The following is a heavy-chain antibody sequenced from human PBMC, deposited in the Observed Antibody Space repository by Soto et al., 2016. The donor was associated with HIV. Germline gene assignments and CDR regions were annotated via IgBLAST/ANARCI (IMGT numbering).Heavy chain of an antibody. D-gene: IGHD2-8*01. Sequence: QVQLQQWGAGLLKPSETLSLTCAVYGGSFSGFQWTWIRQAPGKGLEWIGEVNHSRHTKYNPSLKGRLTISTDTSKNQFSLKVTSVTAADTAVYYCARHGDTNNWDRSFDYWGHGNLVTVSS. CDR3: ARHGDTNNWDRSFDY. J-gene: IGHJ4*01. V-gene: IGHV4-34*01. CDR2: VNHSRHT. CDR1: GGSFSGFQ.